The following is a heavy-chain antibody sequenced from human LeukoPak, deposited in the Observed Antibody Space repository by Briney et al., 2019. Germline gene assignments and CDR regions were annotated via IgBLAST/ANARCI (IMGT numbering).Heavy chain of an antibody. CDR1: GLNFKFYA. Sequence: GGSLTLSCAVSGLNFKFYAMSWVRQAPGKGLEWVSGISGRGDSADYADSVKGRFTISRDNSRNTLYLQMNSLRAEDTAVYHCAKDIAVTKPYYFDYWGQGTLVTVSS. J-gene: IGHJ4*02. CDR3: AKDIAVTKPYYFDY. CDR2: ISGRGDSA. V-gene: IGHV3-23*01. D-gene: IGHD4-17*01.